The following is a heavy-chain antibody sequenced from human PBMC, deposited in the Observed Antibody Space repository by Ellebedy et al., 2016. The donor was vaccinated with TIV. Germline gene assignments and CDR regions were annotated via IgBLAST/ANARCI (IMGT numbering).Heavy chain of an antibody. CDR2: ISSSSSYI. J-gene: IGHJ4*02. Sequence: GGSLRLSXAASGFTFSSYSMNWVRQAPGKGLEWVSSISSSSSYIYYADSVKGRFTISRDNAKNSLYLQMNSLRADDTAVYYCATRSYTSSWFHDYWGQGTLVTVSS. CDR1: GFTFSSYS. V-gene: IGHV3-21*04. D-gene: IGHD6-13*01. CDR3: ATRSYTSSWFHDY.